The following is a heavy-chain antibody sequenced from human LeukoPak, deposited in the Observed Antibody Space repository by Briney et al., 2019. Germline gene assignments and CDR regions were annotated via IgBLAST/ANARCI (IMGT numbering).Heavy chain of an antibody. J-gene: IGHJ4*02. Sequence: VQPSETLSLTSTVSGGSISISNYYWGWLRQPPGKGLEWIGSFYYSGSTYYNPSLKSRVTISVDTSKSQFSLKLSSVTAADTAVYYCARKQWVMYYFDSWGQGTLVTVSS. CDR1: GGSISISNYY. CDR3: ARKQWVMYYFDS. D-gene: IGHD6-19*01. CDR2: FYYSGST. V-gene: IGHV4-39*01.